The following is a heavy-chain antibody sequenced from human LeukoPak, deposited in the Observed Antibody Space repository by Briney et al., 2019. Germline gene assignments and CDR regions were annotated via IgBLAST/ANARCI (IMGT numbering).Heavy chain of an antibody. J-gene: IGHJ4*02. V-gene: IGHV3-30*04. CDR3: ARDDIIVGATTLDY. CDR2: ISSDGSNK. Sequence: GGSLRLSCEASGFIFSTYAMHWVRQAPGKGLEWLAVISSDGSNKYHVDSVKGRFTISRDNSKNTLCLEMDSVRLGDTAVYYCARDDIIVGATTLDYWGQGTLVTVSS. CDR1: GFIFSTYA. D-gene: IGHD1-26*01.